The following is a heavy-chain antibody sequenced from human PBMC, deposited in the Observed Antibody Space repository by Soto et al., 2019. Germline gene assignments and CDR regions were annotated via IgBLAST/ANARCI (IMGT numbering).Heavy chain of an antibody. CDR3: ARQYPRITIFGVVRLGYGMDV. V-gene: IGHV4-39*01. CDR2: IYYSGST. D-gene: IGHD3-3*01. CDR1: GGSISSSSYY. Sequence: PSETLSLTCTVSGGSISSSSYYWGWIRQPPGKGLEWIGSIYYSGSTYYNPSLKSRVTISVDTSKNQFSLKLSSVTAADTAVYYCARQYPRITIFGVVRLGYGMDVWGQGTTVTVSS. J-gene: IGHJ6*02.